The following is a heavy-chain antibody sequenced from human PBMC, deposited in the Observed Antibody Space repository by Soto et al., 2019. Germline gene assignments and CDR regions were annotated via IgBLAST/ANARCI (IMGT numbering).Heavy chain of an antibody. J-gene: IGHJ1*01. CDR1: GFTFSSYS. CDR2: ISSSSSTI. V-gene: IGHV3-48*01. Sequence: EVQLVEPGGGLVQPGGSLRLSCAASGFTFSSYSMNWVRQAPGKGLEWVSYISSSSSTIYYADSVKGRFTISRDNAKNSLYLQMNSLRAEDTAVYYCARFEVVAAIQHWGQGTLVTVSS. CDR3: ARFEVVAAIQH. D-gene: IGHD2-15*01.